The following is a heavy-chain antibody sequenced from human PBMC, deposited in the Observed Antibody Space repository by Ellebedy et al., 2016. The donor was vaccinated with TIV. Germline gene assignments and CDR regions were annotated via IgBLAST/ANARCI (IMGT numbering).Heavy chain of an antibody. D-gene: IGHD6-19*01. CDR1: GGTFTNYG. V-gene: IGHV1-69*13. CDR3: ARGLPVSGQGFDY. Sequence: AASVKVSCKASGGTFTNYGITWVRHAPGQGLEWMGGLIPLFGTSTHAQKFQGRLTLTADESTNTAYMELRSLRSEDTAVYFCARGLPVSGQGFDYWGQGTLVTVSS. J-gene: IGHJ4*02. CDR2: LIPLFGTS.